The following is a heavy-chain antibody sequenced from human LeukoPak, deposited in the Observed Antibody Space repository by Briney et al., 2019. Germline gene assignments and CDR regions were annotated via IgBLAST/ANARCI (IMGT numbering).Heavy chain of an antibody. CDR1: GGSFKSYY. CDR3: ARVVARASWLDP. V-gene: IGHV4-59*01. D-gene: IGHD2-21*01. J-gene: IGHJ5*02. Sequence: PSETLSLTCTVSGGSFKSYYWSWIRQPPGKGLEWIGYIYYSGSANYNPSLKSRVTISVDTSKNQFSLKLSSVTAADTAVYHCARVVARASWLDPWGQGALVTVSS. CDR2: IYYSGSA.